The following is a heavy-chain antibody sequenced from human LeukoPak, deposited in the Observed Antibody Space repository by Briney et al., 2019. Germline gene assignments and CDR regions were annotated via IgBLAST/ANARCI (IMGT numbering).Heavy chain of an antibody. J-gene: IGHJ5*02. CDR3: ARGDYYGSGSHVLDP. V-gene: IGHV3-11*01. D-gene: IGHD3-10*01. CDR2: ISSSGSTI. CDR1: GFTFSDYY. Sequence: PGGSLRLSCAASGFTFSDYYMSWIRQAPGKGLEWVSYISSSGSTIYYADSVKGRFTIPRDNAKNSLYLQMNSLRAEDTAVYCCARGDYYGSGSHVLDPWGQGTLVTVSS.